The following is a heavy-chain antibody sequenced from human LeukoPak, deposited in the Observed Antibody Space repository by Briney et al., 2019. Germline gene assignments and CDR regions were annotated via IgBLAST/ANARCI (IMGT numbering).Heavy chain of an antibody. CDR3: ARQDTAMVNFDY. CDR2: INAGNGNT. D-gene: IGHD5-18*01. Sequence: GASVKVSCKASGYTFTSYAMHWVRQAPGQRLEWMGWINAGNGNTKHSQKFQGRVTITRDTSASTAYMELSSLRSEDTAVYYCARQDTAMVNFDYWGQGTLVTVSS. CDR1: GYTFTSYA. V-gene: IGHV1-3*01. J-gene: IGHJ4*02.